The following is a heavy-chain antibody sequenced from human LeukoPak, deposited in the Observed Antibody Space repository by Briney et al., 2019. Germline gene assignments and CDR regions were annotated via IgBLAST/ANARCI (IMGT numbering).Heavy chain of an antibody. J-gene: IGHJ6*02. CDR3: ARGGDQSKSMDV. CDR2: IIPILGIA. D-gene: IGHD3-10*01. CDR1: GGTFSSYA. V-gene: IGHV1-69*04. Sequence: ASVKVSCKASGGTFSSYAISWLRQAPGQGLEWMGRIIPILGIANYAQKFQGRVTITADKSTSTAYMELSSLRSEDTAVYYCARGGDQSKSMDVWGQGTTVTVSS.